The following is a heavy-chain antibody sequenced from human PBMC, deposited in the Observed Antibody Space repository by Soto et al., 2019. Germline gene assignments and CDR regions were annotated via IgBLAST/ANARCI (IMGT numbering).Heavy chain of an antibody. J-gene: IGHJ5*02. D-gene: IGHD4-4*01. CDR1: GGSISSGGYY. CDR2: IYYSGST. V-gene: IGHV4-61*08. CDR3: ARHKAVTTWFDP. Sequence: SEPLSLTCTVSGGSISSGGYYWSWIRQPPGKGLEWIGYIYYSGSTNYNPSLKSRVTISVDTSKNQFSLKLSSVTAADTAVYYCARHKAVTTWFDPWGQGTLVTVSS.